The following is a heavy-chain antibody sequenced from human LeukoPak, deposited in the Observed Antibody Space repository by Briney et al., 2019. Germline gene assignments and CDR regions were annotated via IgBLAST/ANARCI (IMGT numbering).Heavy chain of an antibody. CDR3: ARGGSGYYYY. J-gene: IGHJ4*02. D-gene: IGHD3-22*01. V-gene: IGHV4-38-2*02. CDR1: GYSISSGYY. Sequence: PSETLSLTCTVSGYSISSGYYWGWIRQPPGKGLEWIGSIYHSGSTYYNPSLKSRVTISVDTSKNQFSLKPSSVTAADTAVYYCARGGSGYYYYWGQGTLVTVSS. CDR2: IYHSGST.